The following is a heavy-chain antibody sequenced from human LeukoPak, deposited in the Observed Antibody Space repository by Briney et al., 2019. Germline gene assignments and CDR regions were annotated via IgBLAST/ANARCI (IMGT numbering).Heavy chain of an antibody. CDR2: IYPGDSDT. D-gene: IGHD5-12*01. J-gene: IGHJ4*02. CDR3: ARGGYSGYEFDC. V-gene: IGHV5-51*01. CDR1: GYSFSTYW. Sequence: PGESLKISCRASGYSFSTYWISWVRQMPGKGLEWMGVIYPGDSDTRYSPSFQGQVTMSADKSISTAYLQWSSLKASDTDMYYCARGGYSGYEFDCWGQGTLVTVSS.